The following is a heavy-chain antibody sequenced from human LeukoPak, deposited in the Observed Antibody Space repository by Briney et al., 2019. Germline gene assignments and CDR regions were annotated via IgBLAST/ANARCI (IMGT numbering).Heavy chain of an antibody. J-gene: IGHJ4*02. CDR2: ISYDRSQT. Sequence: GGSLRLSCAASGFTFSSYAMHWVRQAPAKGLEWVAVISYDRSQTYYGDSVKGRFSISRDNSKSTLYLQMNSLRTSDTAVYYCASGGLMMPFDYWGQGTLVTVSS. V-gene: IGHV3-30*04. CDR1: GFTFSSYA. CDR3: ASGGLMMPFDY. D-gene: IGHD3-16*01.